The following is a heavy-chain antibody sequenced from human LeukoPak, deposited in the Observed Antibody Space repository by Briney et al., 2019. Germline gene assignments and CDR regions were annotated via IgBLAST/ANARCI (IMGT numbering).Heavy chain of an antibody. CDR2: IYYSGST. D-gene: IGHD6-13*01. Sequence: KPSETLSLTCTVSGGSISSYYWSWIRQPPGKGLEWIGYIYYSGSTNYNPSLKSRVTISVDTSKNQFSLKLSSVTAADTAVYYCARCSSSWGDYFDYWGQGTLVTVSS. CDR1: GGSISSYY. CDR3: ARCSSSWGDYFDY. V-gene: IGHV4-59*01. J-gene: IGHJ4*02.